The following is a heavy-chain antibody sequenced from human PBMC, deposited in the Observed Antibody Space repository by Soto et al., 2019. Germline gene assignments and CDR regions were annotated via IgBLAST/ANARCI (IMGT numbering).Heavy chain of an antibody. V-gene: IGHV1-46*01. D-gene: IGHD6-6*01. CDR3: ARLRVSSIAARPFDY. J-gene: IGHJ4*02. CDR2: INPSGGST. Sequence: QVQLVQSGAEVKKPGASVKVSCKASGYTFTSYYMHWVRQAPGQGLEWMGIINPSGGSTSYAQKFRGRVTMTRDTSTSTVYMELSGRRSEDTAVYYCARLRVSSIAARPFDYWGQGTLVTVSS. CDR1: GYTFTSYY.